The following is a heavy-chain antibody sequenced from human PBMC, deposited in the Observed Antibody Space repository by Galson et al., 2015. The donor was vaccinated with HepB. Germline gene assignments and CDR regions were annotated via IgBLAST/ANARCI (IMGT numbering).Heavy chain of an antibody. CDR1: GDSVSSNSAA. V-gene: IGHV6-1*01. CDR2: TYYRSKWYN. CDR3: MKSPVAANYDFWSGYFGVDY. D-gene: IGHD3-3*01. J-gene: IGHJ4*02. Sequence: CAISGDSVSSNSAAWNWIRQSPSRGLEWLGRTYYRSKWYNDYAVSVKSRITINPDTSKNQFSLQLNSVTPEDTAVYYCMKSPVAANYDFWSGYFGVDYWGQGTLVIVSS.